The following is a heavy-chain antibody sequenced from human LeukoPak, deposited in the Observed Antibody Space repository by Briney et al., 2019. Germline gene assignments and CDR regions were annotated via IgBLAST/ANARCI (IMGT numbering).Heavy chain of an antibody. CDR2: INSDGSIT. CDR1: GFTFSTYW. V-gene: IGHV3-74*01. Sequence: PGGSLRLSCAASGFTFSTYWMHWVRQAPGKGLVWVSRINSDGSITTYADSVKGRFTISRDNAKNTLYLQMNSLRAEDTAVYYCAGGIPDTGGGWGQGTMVTVSS. J-gene: IGHJ3*01. CDR3: AGGIPDTGGG. D-gene: IGHD6-13*01.